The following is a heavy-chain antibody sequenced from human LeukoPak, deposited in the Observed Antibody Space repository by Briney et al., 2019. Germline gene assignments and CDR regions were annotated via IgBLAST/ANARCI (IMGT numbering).Heavy chain of an antibody. CDR1: GYTFTGYY. CDR3: ARVSGGLLWFGESPIDY. V-gene: IGHV1-2*06. D-gene: IGHD3-10*01. CDR2: INPNSGGT. Sequence: ASVKVSCKASGYTFTGYYMHWVLQAPGQGLEWMGRINPNSGGTNYAQKFQGRVTMTRDTSISTAYMELSRLRSDDTAVYYCARVSGGLLWFGESPIDYWGQGTLVTVSS. J-gene: IGHJ4*02.